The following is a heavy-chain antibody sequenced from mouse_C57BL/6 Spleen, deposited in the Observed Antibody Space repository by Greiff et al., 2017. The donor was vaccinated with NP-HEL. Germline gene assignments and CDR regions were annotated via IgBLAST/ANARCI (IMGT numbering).Heavy chain of an antibody. CDR2: IDPETGGT. V-gene: IGHV1-15*01. Sequence: VQLQQSGAELVRPGASVTLSCKASGYTFTDYEMHWVKQTPVHGLEWIGAIDPETGGTAYNQKFKGKAILTADKSSSTAYMELRSLTSEDSAVYYCTRKDNYGYFDVWGTGTTVTVSS. CDR1: GYTFTDYE. J-gene: IGHJ1*03. CDR3: TRKDNYGYFDV.